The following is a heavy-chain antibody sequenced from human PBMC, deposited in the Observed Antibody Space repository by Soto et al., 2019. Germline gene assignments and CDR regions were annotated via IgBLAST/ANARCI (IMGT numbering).Heavy chain of an antibody. V-gene: IGHV3-7*03. CDR2: IKFDGSVK. D-gene: IGHD2-2*01. Sequence: PGGVLRLSWVASGFSFSDYRMSWVRQAPGKGQERVANIKFDGSVKQYEDSVRGRFSISRDNFRNSLFLQMNSLRAGDTAIYYCVKDGGYCSSATCYSPRNHYFDSWGQGTLVTVSS. J-gene: IGHJ4*02. CDR1: GFSFSDYR. CDR3: VKDGGYCSSATCYSPRNHYFDS.